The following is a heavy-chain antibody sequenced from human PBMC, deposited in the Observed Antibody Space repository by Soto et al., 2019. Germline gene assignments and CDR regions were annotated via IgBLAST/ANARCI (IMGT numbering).Heavy chain of an antibody. Sequence: QVQLVESGGCVVPPGRSLRLSCAASGFTFSSYGMHCVRQAPGKGLAWVAAISYDGSTKYYADSVKGRFTISRDKSKNTLYLQMNSLRAEDTAVDYCAKECFVGWYYFDYWGQGTLVTVSS. V-gene: IGHV3-30*18. CDR2: ISYDGSTK. CDR3: AKECFVGWYYFDY. D-gene: IGHD3-16*01. CDR1: GFTFSSYG. J-gene: IGHJ4*02.